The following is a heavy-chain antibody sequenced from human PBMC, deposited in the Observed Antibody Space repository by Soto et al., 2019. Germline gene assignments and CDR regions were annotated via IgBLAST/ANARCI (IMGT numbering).Heavy chain of an antibody. CDR3: AKPNLYCSSSSCYDY. Sequence: EVQLLESGGGLVQPGGSLRLSCAASGFTFSSYAMSWVRQAPGKWLEWVSLISGSGSSTYYADSVKGRFTISRDNSKNTLYLQMNSLRAEDTAVYYCAKPNLYCSSSSCYDYWGQGTLVTVSS. CDR1: GFTFSSYA. CDR2: ISGSGSST. V-gene: IGHV3-23*01. D-gene: IGHD2-2*01. J-gene: IGHJ4*02.